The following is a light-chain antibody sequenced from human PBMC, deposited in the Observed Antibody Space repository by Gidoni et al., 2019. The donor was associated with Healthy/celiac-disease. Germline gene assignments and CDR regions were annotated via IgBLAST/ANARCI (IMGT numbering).Light chain of an antibody. Sequence: DIVMTQSPDSLAVSLGERATINCKSSQSVLYSSNNKNYLAWYQQKPGQPPKLLIYWASTRESGVPDRFSGSGSGTDFTLTISSLQAEDVAVYYCQQYYSTPWTFAQXTKVEIK. CDR1: QSVLYSSNNKNY. CDR2: WAS. J-gene: IGKJ1*01. V-gene: IGKV4-1*01. CDR3: QQYYSTPWT.